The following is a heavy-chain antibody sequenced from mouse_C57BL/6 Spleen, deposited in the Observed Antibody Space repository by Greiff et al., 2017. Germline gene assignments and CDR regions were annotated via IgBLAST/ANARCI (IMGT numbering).Heavy chain of an antibody. Sequence: VQLQQPGAELVMPGASVKLSCTASGYTFTSYWMHWVKQRPGQGLEWIGEIDPSDSYTNYNQTFKGKSTLTVDKSSSTAYMQLSSLTSEDSAVYYCARGIVSYFDDWGQGTTLTVSS. V-gene: IGHV1-69*01. CDR1: GYTFTSYW. CDR3: ARGIVSYFDD. CDR2: IDPSDSYT. D-gene: IGHD2-10*02. J-gene: IGHJ2*01.